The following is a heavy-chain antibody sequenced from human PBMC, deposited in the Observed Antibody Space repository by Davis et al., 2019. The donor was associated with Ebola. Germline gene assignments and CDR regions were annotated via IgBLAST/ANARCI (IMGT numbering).Heavy chain of an antibody. Sequence: ASVKVSCKASGYTFTSYGISWVRQAPGQGLEWMGWISTYNGNTNYAQKVQGRITMTTDTSTSTAYMELRSLRSDDTAVYYCARDSYYDFWSGYYTYFDYWGQGTLVTVSS. CDR1: GYTFTSYG. V-gene: IGHV1-18*01. D-gene: IGHD3-3*01. CDR2: ISTYNGNT. CDR3: ARDSYYDFWSGYYTYFDY. J-gene: IGHJ4*02.